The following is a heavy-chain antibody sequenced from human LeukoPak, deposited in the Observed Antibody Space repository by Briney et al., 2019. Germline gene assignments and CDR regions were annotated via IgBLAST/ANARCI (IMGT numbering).Heavy chain of an antibody. J-gene: IGHJ4*02. V-gene: IGHV4-31*03. Sequence: PSQTLSLTCTVSGGSISIGGYYWSWIRQHPGKGREWIGYVYYSGSTYYNPSLKSRVTLSVDTSKNQFSRKLSSVTATDTAVYYSASGPVYYDFWSGYYGLDYWGQGTLVTVSS. CDR1: GGSISIGGYY. CDR3: ASGPVYYDFWSGYYGLDY. CDR2: VYYSGST. D-gene: IGHD3-3*01.